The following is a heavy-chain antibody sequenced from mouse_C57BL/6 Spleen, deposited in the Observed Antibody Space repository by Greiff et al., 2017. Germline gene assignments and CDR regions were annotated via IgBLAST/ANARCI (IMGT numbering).Heavy chain of an antibody. Sequence: QVTLKESGPGILQPSPTLSLTCSFSGFSLSTFGMGVGWIRQPSGKGLVWLAHIWWDDAKYYNPALKSRPTLSKDTSKSQVFLKIANVDTADTAAYYCARMEYYGSSNAYWGQGTLLTVSA. CDR2: IWWDDAK. CDR3: ARMEYYGSSNAY. V-gene: IGHV8-8*01. J-gene: IGHJ3*01. D-gene: IGHD1-1*01. CDR1: GFSLSTFGMG.